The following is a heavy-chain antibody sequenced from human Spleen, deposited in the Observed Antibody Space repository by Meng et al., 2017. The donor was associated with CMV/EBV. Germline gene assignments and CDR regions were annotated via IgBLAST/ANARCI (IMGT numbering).Heavy chain of an antibody. J-gene: IGHJ5*02. V-gene: IGHV4-4*07. Sequence: QVPVQGPGPGLVNPSETLPPPCTVSGGSISSYYWSWLRQPAGKGLEWIGRIYTSGSTNYNPSLKSRVTISVDTSKNQFSLKLSSVTAADTAVYYCARGGFTSPGGFDPWGQGTLVTVSS. CDR1: GGSISSYY. CDR2: IYTSGST. D-gene: IGHD2/OR15-2a*01. CDR3: ARGGFTSPGGFDP.